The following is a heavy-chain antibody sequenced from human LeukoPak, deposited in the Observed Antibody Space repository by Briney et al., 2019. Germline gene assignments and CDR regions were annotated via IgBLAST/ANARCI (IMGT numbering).Heavy chain of an antibody. Sequence: GGSLRLSCGAWGFTFCSYGMHCVRYTPGKGRVWVSRIKGDGSSTSYADSVKGRFTISRDNAKNTLYLQMNSLRAEDTAVYYCARDGYSFGHDFDYWGQGTLVTVSS. V-gene: IGHV3-74*01. D-gene: IGHD5-18*01. J-gene: IGHJ4*02. CDR2: IKGDGSST. CDR3: ARDGYSFGHDFDY. CDR1: GFTFCSYG.